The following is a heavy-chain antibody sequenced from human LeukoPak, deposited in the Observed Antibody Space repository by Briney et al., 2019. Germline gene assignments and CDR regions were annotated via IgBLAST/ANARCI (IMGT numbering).Heavy chain of an antibody. CDR3: ARNYYDSSGYPPGLPYYFDY. CDR2: ISAYNGNT. CDR1: GGTFSSYA. D-gene: IGHD3-22*01. Sequence: ASVKVSCKASGGTFSSYAISWVRQAPGQGLEWMGWISAYNGNTNYAQKLQGRVTMTTDTSTSTAYMELRSLRSDDTAVYYCARNYYDSSGYPPGLPYYFDYWGQGTLVTVSS. J-gene: IGHJ4*02. V-gene: IGHV1-18*01.